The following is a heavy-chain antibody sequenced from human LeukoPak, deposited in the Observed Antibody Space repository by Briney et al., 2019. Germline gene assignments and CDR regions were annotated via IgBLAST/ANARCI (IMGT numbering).Heavy chain of an antibody. J-gene: IGHJ4*02. Sequence: ASVKVSCKASGYTFTGYYMHWVRQAPGQGLEWMGWINPNSGGTNYAQKFQGRVTMTRDTSISTAYMELSGLRSDDTAVYYCASNAVGIAVAGEYYFDYWGQGTLVTVSS. CDR3: ASNAVGIAVAGEYYFDY. V-gene: IGHV1-2*02. CDR1: GYTFTGYY. CDR2: INPNSGGT. D-gene: IGHD6-19*01.